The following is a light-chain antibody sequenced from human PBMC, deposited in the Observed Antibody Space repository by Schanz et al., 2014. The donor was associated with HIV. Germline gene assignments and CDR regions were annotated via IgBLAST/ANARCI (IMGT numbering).Light chain of an antibody. Sequence: QSVLTQPPSASGSPGQSVTISCTGTSSDVGAYNYVSWYQQHPGKAPKLMIYEVSKRPSGVPDRFSGSKSGSTASLTVSGLQAEDEADYYCQSYDSSLSAVAFGGGTKLTVL. V-gene: IGLV2-8*01. CDR1: SSDVGAYNY. CDR2: EVS. J-gene: IGLJ2*01. CDR3: QSYDSSLSAVA.